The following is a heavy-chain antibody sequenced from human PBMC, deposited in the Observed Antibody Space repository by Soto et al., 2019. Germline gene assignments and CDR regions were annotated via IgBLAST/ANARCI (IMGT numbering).Heavy chain of an antibody. CDR1: GFTFSSYA. D-gene: IGHD6-19*01. V-gene: IGHV3-23*01. CDR3: AKGYSSGWAFFYFDY. Sequence: GGSLRLSCAASGFTFSSYAMSWVRQAPGKGLEWVSAISGSGGSTYYADSVKGRFTISRDNSKNTLYLQMNSLRAEDTAVYYCAKGYSSGWAFFYFDYWGQGTLVTVSS. CDR2: ISGSGGST. J-gene: IGHJ4*02.